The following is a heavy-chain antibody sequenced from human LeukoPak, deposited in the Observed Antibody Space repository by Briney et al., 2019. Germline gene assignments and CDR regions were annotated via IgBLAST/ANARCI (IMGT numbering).Heavy chain of an antibody. CDR1: GFTFGSNW. V-gene: IGHV3-7*01. Sequence: PGGSLRLSCAASGFTFGSNWMTWVRQAPGRGLEWVANIKADGSEESYADSVKGRFTISRDNAKNLVFLRMNSLRTEDTAVYYCARNTLSAAGDYWGQGTLVSVSS. CDR3: ARNTLSAAGDY. J-gene: IGHJ4*02. CDR2: IKADGSEE. D-gene: IGHD6-13*01.